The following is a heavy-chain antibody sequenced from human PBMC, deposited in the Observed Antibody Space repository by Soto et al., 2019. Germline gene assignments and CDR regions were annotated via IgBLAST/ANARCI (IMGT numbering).Heavy chain of an antibody. Sequence: SVKLSCKDSGGTLSSYAISWVRQAPGQGLEWMGGIIPIFGTANYAQKFQGRVTITADKSPSTAYMELSSLRSEDTAVYYCARAGCSGGSCPFDYWGQGTLVTVSS. CDR2: IIPIFGTA. CDR3: ARAGCSGGSCPFDY. V-gene: IGHV1-69*06. J-gene: IGHJ4*02. D-gene: IGHD2-15*01. CDR1: GGTLSSYA.